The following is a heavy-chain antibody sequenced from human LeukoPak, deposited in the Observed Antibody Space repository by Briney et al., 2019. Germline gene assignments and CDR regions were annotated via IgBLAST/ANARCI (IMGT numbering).Heavy chain of an antibody. CDR2: IYSGGST. J-gene: IGHJ4*02. CDR3: AREVVSGSYPYYFDY. D-gene: IGHD1-26*01. CDR1: GFTVSSNY. Sequence: GGSLRLSCAASGFTVSSNYMSWVRQAPGKGLEWVSVIYSGGSTYYADSVKGRFTISRDNSKNTLYLQMNSLRAEDTAVYYCAREVVSGSYPYYFDYWGQETLVTVSS. V-gene: IGHV3-66*02.